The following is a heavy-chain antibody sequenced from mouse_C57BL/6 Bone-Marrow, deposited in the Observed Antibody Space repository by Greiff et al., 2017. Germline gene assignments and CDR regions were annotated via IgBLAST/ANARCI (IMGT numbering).Heavy chain of an antibody. V-gene: IGHV1-26*01. CDR1: GYTFTDYY. D-gene: IGHD2-4*01. Sequence: EVQLQQSGPELVKPGASVKISCKASGYTFTDYYMNWVKQSHGKSLEWIGDINPNNGGTSYNQKFKSKATLTVDKSSSTAYMELRSLTSEDSAVYYCARLIYYDKGFAYWGQGTLVTVSA. CDR2: INPNNGGT. J-gene: IGHJ3*01. CDR3: ARLIYYDKGFAY.